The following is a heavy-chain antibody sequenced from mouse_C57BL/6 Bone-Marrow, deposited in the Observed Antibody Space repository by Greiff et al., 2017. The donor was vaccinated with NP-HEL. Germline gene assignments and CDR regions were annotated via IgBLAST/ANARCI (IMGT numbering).Heavy chain of an antibody. CDR2: IYPGGGYT. D-gene: IGHD2-2*01. CDR1: GYTFTNYW. CDR3: ARSGIYYGYSWFAY. J-gene: IGHJ3*01. Sequence: VQLQQSGAELVRPGTSVKMSCKASGYTFTNYWIGWAKQRPGHGLEWIGDIYPGGGYTNYNEKFKGKATLTADKSSSTAYMQFSSLTSEDSAIYYCARSGIYYGYSWFAYWGQGTLVTVSA. V-gene: IGHV1-63*01.